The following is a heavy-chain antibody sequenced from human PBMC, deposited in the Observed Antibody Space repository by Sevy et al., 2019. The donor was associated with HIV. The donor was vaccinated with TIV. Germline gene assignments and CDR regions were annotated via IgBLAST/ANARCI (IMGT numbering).Heavy chain of an antibody. CDR2: IYTSGST. V-gene: IGHV4-4*07. CDR1: GGSISSYY. Sequence: SETLSLTCTVSGGSISSYYWSWIRQPAGKGLEWIGRIYTSGSTNYNPALKSGVTMSVDTSKNQFSLKLSSVTAADTAVYYCAREGAAAGDYYYYGMDVWGQGITVTVSS. CDR3: AREGAAAGDYYYYGMDV. D-gene: IGHD6-13*01. J-gene: IGHJ6*02.